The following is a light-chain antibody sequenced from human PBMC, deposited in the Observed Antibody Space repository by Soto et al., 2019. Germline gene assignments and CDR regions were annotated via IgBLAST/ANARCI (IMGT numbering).Light chain of an antibody. V-gene: IGLV2-8*01. Sequence: QSALTLPPSASGSPGQSVTISCTGTSSDVGGYNSVSWYQQHPGKAPKLMIYEVTKRPSGVPDRFSGSKSGNTASLTVSGLQAEDEADYYCSSYADRNNVVFGGGTQLTVL. J-gene: IGLJ2*01. CDR1: SSDVGGYNS. CDR2: EVT. CDR3: SSYADRNNVV.